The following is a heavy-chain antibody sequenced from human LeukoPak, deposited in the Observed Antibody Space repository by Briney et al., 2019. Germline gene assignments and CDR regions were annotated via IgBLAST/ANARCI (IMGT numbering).Heavy chain of an antibody. CDR2: ISSSGSTI. J-gene: IGHJ4*02. CDR1: GFTFSDYY. D-gene: IGHD3-9*01. Sequence: GGSLRLSCAASGFTFSDYYMSWIRQAPGKGLEWVSYISSSGSTIYYADSVKGRFTISRDNAKNSLYLQMNSLRAEDTAVYYCARVKGGRYDILTGRYYFDYWGQGTLVTVSS. CDR3: ARVKGGRYDILTGRYYFDY. V-gene: IGHV3-11*01.